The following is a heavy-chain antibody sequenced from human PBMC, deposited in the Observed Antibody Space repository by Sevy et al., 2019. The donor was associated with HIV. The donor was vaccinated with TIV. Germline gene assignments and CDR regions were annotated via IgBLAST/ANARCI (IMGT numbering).Heavy chain of an antibody. D-gene: IGHD3-22*01. V-gene: IGHV4-39*01. CDR1: GGSIGSNSFY. CDR2: VSYGGST. J-gene: IGHJ4*01. Sequence: SETLSLTCTVSGGSIGSNSFYWGWIRQPPGKELEWIGTVSYGGSTYYNPSLRSRVTISVDASKKQFSLKLGPVTAADTAVYYCARQKVRSAYYYDTSGRQGKADFDSWGQGTLVTVSS. CDR3: ARQKVRSAYYYDTSGRQGKADFDS.